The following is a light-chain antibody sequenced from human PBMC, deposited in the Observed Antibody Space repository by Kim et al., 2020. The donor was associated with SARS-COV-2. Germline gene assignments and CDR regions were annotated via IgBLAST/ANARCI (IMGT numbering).Light chain of an antibody. CDR3: ATWDDSLDVWM. J-gene: IGLJ3*02. CDR1: SSNIGRNI. CDR2: TYD. Sequence: GQSVTISFSGSSSNIGRNIVNWYQQFPGTAPQLLIYTYDRRPSGFSDRVSCSKSGTSASLAISALRSEDEADYYCATWDDSLDVWMFGGGTQLTVL. V-gene: IGLV1-44*01.